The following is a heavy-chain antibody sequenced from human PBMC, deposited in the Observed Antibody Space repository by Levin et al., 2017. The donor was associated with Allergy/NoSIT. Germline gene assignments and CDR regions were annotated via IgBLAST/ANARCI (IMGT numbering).Heavy chain of an antibody. CDR1: GFTFSSYA. V-gene: IGHV3-23*01. D-gene: IGHD4-17*01. J-gene: IGHJ5*02. CDR2: ISGSGGST. CDR3: ANAVYGDYSNWFDP. Sequence: PGESLKISCAASGFTFSSYAMSWVRQAPGKGLEWVSAISGSGGSTYYADSVKGRFTISRDNSKNTLYLQMNSLRAEDTAVYYCANAVYGDYSNWFDPWGQGTLVTVSS.